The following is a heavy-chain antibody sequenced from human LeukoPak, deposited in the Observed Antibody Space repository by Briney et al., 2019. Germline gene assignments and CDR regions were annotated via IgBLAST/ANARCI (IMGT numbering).Heavy chain of an antibody. Sequence: GGSLRLSCAASGFTLSNYWMSWVRQAPGKGLEWVANIRQDGSEKYYVDSVKGRLTISRDNAKKSLYLQMNSLRAEDTAVYYCARENVDYDFWSGYPNWFDPWGQGTLVTVSS. CDR3: ARENVDYDFWSGYPNWFDP. CDR2: IRQDGSEK. V-gene: IGHV3-7*05. J-gene: IGHJ5*02. CDR1: GFTLSNYW. D-gene: IGHD3-3*01.